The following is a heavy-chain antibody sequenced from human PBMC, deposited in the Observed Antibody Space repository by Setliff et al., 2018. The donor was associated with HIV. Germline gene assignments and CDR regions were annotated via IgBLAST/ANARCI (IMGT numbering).Heavy chain of an antibody. J-gene: IGHJ5*02. CDR3: ARSYNGVSYT. CDR2: INHSGDT. V-gene: IGHV4-34*01. Sequence: SETLSLTCGVYADSFSGFYWSWIRHVPGKGLEWIGEINHSGDTNYNPSLKSRVSISIHTSKNQFSLDLRSVTGADTAVYYCARSYNGVSYTWGQGVLVTVSS. D-gene: IGHD2-8*01. CDR1: ADSFSGFY.